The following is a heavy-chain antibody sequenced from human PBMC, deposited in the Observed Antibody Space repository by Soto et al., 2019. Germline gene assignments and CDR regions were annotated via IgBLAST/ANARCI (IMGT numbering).Heavy chain of an antibody. CDR3: VSQPHWARPFES. J-gene: IGHJ4*02. V-gene: IGHV3-48*03. Sequence: EVRLVESGGDLVKSGGSLRLSCVGSGFLFRNYEMKWVRQAPGKGLEWLAHISTTGGHVSESESVKGRFTISRDNTKHTLYLQMNSLRTEDTGVYYCVSQPHWARPFESWGQGTLVKVSS. CDR1: GFLFRNYE. CDR2: ISTTGGHV. D-gene: IGHD7-27*01.